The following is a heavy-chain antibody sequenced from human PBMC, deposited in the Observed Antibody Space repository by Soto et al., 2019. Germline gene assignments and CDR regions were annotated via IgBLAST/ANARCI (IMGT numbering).Heavy chain of an antibody. D-gene: IGHD2-2*02. Sequence: GGSLRLSCAASGFTFSSYSMNWVRQAPGKGLEWVSYISSSSSTIYYADSVKGRFTISRDNAKNSLYLQMNSLRAEDTAVYYCARDSPGGSYSDYFDYWGQGTLVTVSS. J-gene: IGHJ4*02. CDR2: ISSSSSTI. V-gene: IGHV3-48*01. CDR3: ARDSPGGSYSDYFDY. CDR1: GFTFSSYS.